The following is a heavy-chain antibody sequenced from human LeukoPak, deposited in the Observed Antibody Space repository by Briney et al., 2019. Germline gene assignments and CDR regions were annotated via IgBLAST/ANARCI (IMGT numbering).Heavy chain of an antibody. CDR3: ARGPPPDFDY. CDR2: IHPSGST. V-gene: IGHV4-4*07. Sequence: SGTLSLTCTVSGGSVTGHYWSWIRQPAGKGLEWIGRIHPSGSTNYNPSLKSRVTLSVDTSKNQFSLKLSSVTAADTAVYYCARGPPPDFDYWGRGTLVTVSS. CDR1: GGSVTGHY. J-gene: IGHJ4*02.